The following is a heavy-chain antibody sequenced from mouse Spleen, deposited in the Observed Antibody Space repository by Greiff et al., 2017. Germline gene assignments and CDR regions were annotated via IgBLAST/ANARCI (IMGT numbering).Heavy chain of an antibody. CDR1: GFSLTSYG. CDR3: AKTDDGYLYAMDY. D-gene: IGHD2-3*01. Sequence: VQLVESGPGLVQPSQSLSITCTVSGFSLTSYGVHWVRQSPGKGLEWLGVIWRGGSTDYNAAFMSRLSITKDNSKSQVFFKMNSLQADDTAIYYCAKTDDGYLYAMDYWGQGTSVTVSS. CDR2: IWRGGST. J-gene: IGHJ4*01. V-gene: IGHV2-5*01.